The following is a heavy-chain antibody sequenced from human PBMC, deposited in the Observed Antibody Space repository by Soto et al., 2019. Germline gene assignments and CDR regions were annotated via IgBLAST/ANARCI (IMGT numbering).Heavy chain of an antibody. Sequence: PSDPLSLTCTVSVGSISSHYWSWIRQPPGKGLEWIGYIYYSGSTNYNPSLKSRVTISVDTSKNQFSLKLSSVTAADTAVYYCARGEDRAAMPSDYWGQGTLLTISS. CDR2: IYYSGST. D-gene: IGHD2-2*01. CDR3: ARGEDRAAMPSDY. CDR1: VGSISSHY. V-gene: IGHV4-59*11. J-gene: IGHJ4*02.